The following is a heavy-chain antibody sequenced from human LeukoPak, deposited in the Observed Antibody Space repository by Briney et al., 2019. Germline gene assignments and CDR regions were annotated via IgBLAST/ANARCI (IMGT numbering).Heavy chain of an antibody. V-gene: IGHV3-21*01. Sequence: GGSLRLSCSASGFTLSSYSMNWVRQPPGKGLEWVSSITSKSSYMYYADSVKGRFTISRDNAKNSLYLQMNSLRAEDTAVYYCARASSSAYCGDDCYPLDYWGQGTLVTVSS. CDR3: ARASSSAYCGDDCYPLDY. J-gene: IGHJ4*02. CDR2: ITSKSSYM. D-gene: IGHD2-21*02. CDR1: GFTLSSYS.